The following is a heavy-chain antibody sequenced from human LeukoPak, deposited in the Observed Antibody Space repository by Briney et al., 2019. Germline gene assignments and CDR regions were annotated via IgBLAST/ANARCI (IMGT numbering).Heavy chain of an antibody. CDR1: GYTFTSYG. CDR3: ARGEYYYDSSGSLRAFDI. V-gene: IGHV1-18*01. CDR2: ISAYNGNT. D-gene: IGHD3-22*01. Sequence: ASVKVSCKASGYTFTSYGISWVRQAPGQGLEWMGWISAYNGNTNYAQKLQGRVTMTTDTSTSAAYMELRSLRSDDTAVYYCARGEYYYDSSGSLRAFDIWGQGTMVTVSS. J-gene: IGHJ3*02.